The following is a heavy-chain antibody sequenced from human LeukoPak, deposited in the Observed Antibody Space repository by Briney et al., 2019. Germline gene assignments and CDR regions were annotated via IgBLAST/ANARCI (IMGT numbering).Heavy chain of an antibody. V-gene: IGHV1-69*05. CDR3: ARSRTSGSYHTFDY. CDR1: GGTFSSYA. J-gene: IGHJ4*02. CDR2: IIPIFGTA. Sequence: SVKVSCKASGGTFSSYAISWVRQAPGQGLEWMGGIIPIFGTANYAQKFQGRVTITTDESTSTAHMELSSLRSEDTAVYYCARSRTSGSYHTFDYWGQGTLVTVS. D-gene: IGHD1-26*01.